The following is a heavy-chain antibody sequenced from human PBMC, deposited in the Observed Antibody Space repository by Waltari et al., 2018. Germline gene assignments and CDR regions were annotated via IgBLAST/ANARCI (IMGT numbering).Heavy chain of an antibody. CDR2: INPNSGGT. CDR1: GYTLTGYY. Sequence: QVHLVQSGAEVKKPGASVEVSCKTSGYTLTGYYIHWVRQAPGQGLEWMGWINPNSGGTNYLPKFQGRVTLTVDTSISTAYMELSRLRSDDTAVYFCARSGRFRVVTFWGLGTLVTVSS. D-gene: IGHD2-21*02. V-gene: IGHV1-2*02. CDR3: ARSGRFRVVTF. J-gene: IGHJ4*02.